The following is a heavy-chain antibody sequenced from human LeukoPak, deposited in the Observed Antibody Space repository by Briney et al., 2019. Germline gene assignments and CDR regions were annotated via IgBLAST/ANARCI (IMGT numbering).Heavy chain of an antibody. V-gene: IGHV1-2*02. CDR1: GYTFTDYY. CDR2: INPNSGGT. D-gene: IGHD5-12*01. CDR3: ARDLPKTGYVGALDI. Sequence: RASVTVSCKASGYTFTDYYILWVRQAPGQGPEWMGWINPNSGGTNYAQNFKGRVTMTRDTSISTAYMEVNSLTSDDTAVYYCARDLPKTGYVGALDIWGQGTMVTVSS. J-gene: IGHJ3*02.